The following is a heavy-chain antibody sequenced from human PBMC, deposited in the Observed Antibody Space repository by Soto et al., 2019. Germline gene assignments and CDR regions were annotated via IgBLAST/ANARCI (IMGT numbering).Heavy chain of an antibody. CDR1: GYTFTSYG. CDR3: ARDHQIEPPGERRRYYYYGMDV. D-gene: IGHD1-26*01. J-gene: IGHJ6*02. Sequence: ASVKVSCKXSGYTFTSYGISRVRQAPGQGLEWMGWIGAYNGNTNYAQKLQGRVTMTTDTSTSTAYMELRSLRSDDTAVYYCARDHQIEPPGERRRYYYYGMDVWGQGTTVTVSS. V-gene: IGHV1-18*04. CDR2: IGAYNGNT.